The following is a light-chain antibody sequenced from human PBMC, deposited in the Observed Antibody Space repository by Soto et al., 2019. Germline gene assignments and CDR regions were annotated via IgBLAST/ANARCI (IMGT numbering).Light chain of an antibody. J-gene: IGLJ3*02. Sequence: QSVLTQPPSASGTPGQRVTISCSGSNSNIGTDTVSWYQQLPGTAPKLLIYSNNQRPSGVPDRFSGSKSGTSASLAISGLQSEDEADYYCQSYDNSLSGSWVFGGGTKVTVL. CDR2: SNN. CDR1: NSNIGTDT. V-gene: IGLV1-44*01. CDR3: QSYDNSLSGSWV.